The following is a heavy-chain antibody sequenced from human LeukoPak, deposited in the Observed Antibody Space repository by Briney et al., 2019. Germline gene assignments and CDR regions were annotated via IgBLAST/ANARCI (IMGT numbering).Heavy chain of an antibody. CDR1: GFTFSSYA. CDR2: ISYDGSNK. CDR3: ARDRSYSYFDY. J-gene: IGHJ4*02. V-gene: IGHV3-30-3*01. Sequence: PGRSLRLSCAASGFTFSSYAMHWVRQAPGKGLEWVAVISYDGSNKYYADSVKGRFTISRDNSKNTLYLQMNSLRAEDTAVYYCARDRSYSYFDYWGQGTLVTVSS. D-gene: IGHD1-26*01.